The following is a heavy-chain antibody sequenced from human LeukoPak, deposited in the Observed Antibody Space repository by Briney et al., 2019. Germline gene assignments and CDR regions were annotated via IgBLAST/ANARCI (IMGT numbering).Heavy chain of an antibody. CDR1: GFSLSTNKMC. J-gene: IGHJ5*02. CDR3: ARMVAGPNWIDP. Sequence: SGPTLVNPTQTLTLTCTFSGFSLSTNKMCVTWVHQPPGKALEWLARIDWDDDKYYSTSLKTRLTISKDTSKNQVILTMTNMDPVDTATYYCARMVAGPNWIDPWGQGTLVTVSS. CDR2: IDWDDDK. V-gene: IGHV2-70*11. D-gene: IGHD6-19*01.